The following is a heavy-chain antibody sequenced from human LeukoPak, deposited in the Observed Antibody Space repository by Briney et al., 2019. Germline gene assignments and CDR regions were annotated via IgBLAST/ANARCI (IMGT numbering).Heavy chain of an antibody. V-gene: IGHV4-59*08. J-gene: IGHJ6*02. CDR3: ARRGRLGYCSSTSCPEGYYYYGMDV. CDR1: GGSISSYY. Sequence: SETLSLTCTVSGGSISSYYWSWIRQPPGKGLEWIGYIYYSGSTNYNPSLKSRVTISVDTSKNQFSLKLSSVTAADTAVYYCARRGRLGYCSSTSCPEGYYYYGMDVWGQGTTVTVSS. CDR2: IYYSGST. D-gene: IGHD2-2*01.